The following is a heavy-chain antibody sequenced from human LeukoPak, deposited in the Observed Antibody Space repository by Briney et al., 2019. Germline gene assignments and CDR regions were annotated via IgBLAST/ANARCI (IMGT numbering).Heavy chain of an antibody. V-gene: IGHV3-23*01. CDR3: ARALNGFDI. Sequence: GGSLRLSCAASGFTFSSYAMSWVRQAPGKGLEWVSAISVSGGSTYYADSVKGRFTISRDNSKNTLYLQMNSLRAEDTAVYYWARALNGFDIWGPGTLVTVSS. J-gene: IGHJ3*02. CDR1: GFTFSSYA. CDR2: ISVSGGST.